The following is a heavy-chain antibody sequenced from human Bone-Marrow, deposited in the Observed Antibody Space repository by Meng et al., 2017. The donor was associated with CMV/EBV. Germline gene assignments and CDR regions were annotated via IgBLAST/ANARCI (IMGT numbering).Heavy chain of an antibody. CDR2: INPNSGGI. Sequence: ASVKVSCKASGYTFTGYYMHWVRQAPGQRLEWMGWINPNSGGINYAQKFQGRVTMTRDTSISTAYMELSRLRSDDTAVYYCARDWYSSSWYYPKYYYYYGMDVWGQGTMVTVSS. J-gene: IGHJ6*02. D-gene: IGHD6-13*01. CDR3: ARDWYSSSWYYPKYYYYYGMDV. CDR1: GYTFTGYY. V-gene: IGHV1-2*02.